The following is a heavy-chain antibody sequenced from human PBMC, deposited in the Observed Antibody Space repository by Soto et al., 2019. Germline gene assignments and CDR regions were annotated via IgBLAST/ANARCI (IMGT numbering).Heavy chain of an antibody. CDR3: EKGAYSGSYLDY. CDR1: GFTFSSYG. J-gene: IGHJ4*02. D-gene: IGHD1-26*01. CDR2: ISYDGRNK. V-gene: IGHV3-30*18. Sequence: QVQLVESGGGVVQPGRSLRLSCAASGFTFSSYGMHWVRQAPGKGPEWVAIISYDGRNKYYADSVKGRFTISRDNSKNTLYLQMNSLRAEDTCVYHWEKGAYSGSYLDYWGQGTLVTVSS.